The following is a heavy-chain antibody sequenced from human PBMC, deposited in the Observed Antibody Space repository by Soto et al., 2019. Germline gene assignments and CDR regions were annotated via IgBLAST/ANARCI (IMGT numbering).Heavy chain of an antibody. V-gene: IGHV1-8*01. J-gene: IGHJ3*01. CDR3: ARGPPKRGFDL. CDR1: GYTFNSYD. Sequence: GASLKVSCKASGYTFNSYDINWVRRASGQGFEWMGRMSPNSGNVGYAQKVQGRLVMTWDTSISAAYMELSSLTSDDTAVYYCARGPPKRGFDLWGLGTVVTVSS. CDR2: MSPNSGNV.